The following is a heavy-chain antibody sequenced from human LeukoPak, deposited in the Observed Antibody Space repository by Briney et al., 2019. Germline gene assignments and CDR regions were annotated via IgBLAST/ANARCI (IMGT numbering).Heavy chain of an antibody. Sequence: GGSLRLSCAASGFTFSSNYMSWVRQAPGKGLEWVSVIYSGGSTYYADSVTGRFTISRDNSKNTLYLQMNSLRAEDTAVYYCARGLDSSGWYYFDYWGQGTLVTVSS. CDR3: ARGLDSSGWYYFDY. V-gene: IGHV3-66*02. CDR1: GFTFSSNY. J-gene: IGHJ4*02. CDR2: IYSGGST. D-gene: IGHD6-19*01.